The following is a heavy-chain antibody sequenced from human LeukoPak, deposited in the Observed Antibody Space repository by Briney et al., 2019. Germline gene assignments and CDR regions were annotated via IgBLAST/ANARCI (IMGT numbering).Heavy chain of an antibody. CDR2: ISGSGGST. V-gene: IGHV3-23*01. CDR1: GFTFSSYG. Sequence: PGGSLRLSCAASGFTFSSYGMSWVRQAPGKGLEWVSAISGSGGSTYYADSVKGRFTISRDNSKNTLYLQMNSLRAEDTAVYYCAREDDHYYDSSGYQFGFDYWGQGTLVTVSS. D-gene: IGHD3-22*01. J-gene: IGHJ4*02. CDR3: AREDDHYYDSSGYQFGFDY.